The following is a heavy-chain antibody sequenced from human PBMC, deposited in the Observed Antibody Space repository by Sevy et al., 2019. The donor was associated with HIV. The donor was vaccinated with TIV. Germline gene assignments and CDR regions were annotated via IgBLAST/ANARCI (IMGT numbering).Heavy chain of an antibody. V-gene: IGHV1-69*13. J-gene: IGHJ6*02. CDR2: FIPMYDTA. Sequence: ASLKVSCKASGGTFSNYAISWVRQAPGQGLEWMGGFIPMYDTAKYTQKFQGKVTLNADGSTTTAFMELSSLRSDETAVYYCAGSYFDSSGYSPLYYYGMDVWGQGTTVTVSS. D-gene: IGHD3-22*01. CDR3: AGSYFDSSGYSPLYYYGMDV. CDR1: GGTFSNYA.